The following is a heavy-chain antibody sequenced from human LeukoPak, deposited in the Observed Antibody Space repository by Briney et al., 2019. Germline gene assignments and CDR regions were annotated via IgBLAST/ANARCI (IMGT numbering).Heavy chain of an antibody. CDR3: AREGRWFGEDKTPNEYSNWFDP. V-gene: IGHV4-31*03. D-gene: IGHD3-10*01. CDR1: GGSISSGGYY. Sequence: SQTLSLTCTVSGGSISSGGYYWSWVRQHPGKGVEWIGYIYYSGSTYYNPSLKSRVTISVDTSKHQFSLKLSSVTAADTAVYYCAREGRWFGEDKTPNEYSNWFDPWGQGTLVTVSS. J-gene: IGHJ5*02. CDR2: IYYSGST.